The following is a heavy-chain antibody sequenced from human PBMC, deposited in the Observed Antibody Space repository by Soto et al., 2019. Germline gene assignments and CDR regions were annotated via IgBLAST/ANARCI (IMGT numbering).Heavy chain of an antibody. J-gene: IGHJ4*02. CDR2: IYYSGST. D-gene: IGHD3-16*01. Sequence: SETLSLTCTVSGGSISSGGYYWSWIHQHPGKGLEWIGYIYYSGSTYYNPSLKSLVTISVDTSKNQFSLKLSSVTAADTAVYYCASLGAAIVRSYFDLWGQGTPVTVSS. CDR1: GGSISSGGYY. CDR3: ASLGAAIVRSYFDL. V-gene: IGHV4-31*01.